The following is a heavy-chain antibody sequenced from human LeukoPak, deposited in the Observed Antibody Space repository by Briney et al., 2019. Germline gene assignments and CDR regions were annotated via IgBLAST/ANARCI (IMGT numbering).Heavy chain of an antibody. V-gene: IGHV4-34*01. D-gene: IGHD5-12*01. J-gene: IGHJ4*02. CDR2: IYYSGST. CDR3: ARIGLRSVDY. Sequence: SETLSLTCAVYGGSFSGYYWSWIRQPPGKGLEWIGYIYYSGSTYYNPSLKSRVTISVDTSKNQFSLKLSSVTAADTAVYYCARIGLRSVDYWGQGTLVTVSS. CDR1: GGSFSGYY.